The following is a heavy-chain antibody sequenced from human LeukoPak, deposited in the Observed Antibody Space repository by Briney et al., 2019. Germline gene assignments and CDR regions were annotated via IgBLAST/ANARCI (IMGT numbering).Heavy chain of an antibody. CDR3: ARHGSGSYYVWFDP. J-gene: IGHJ5*02. CDR1: GGSISSSSYY. D-gene: IGHD1-26*01. CDR2: IYYSGSA. Sequence: PSETLSLTCTVSGGSISSSSYYWGWIRQPPGTGLEWIGSIYYSGSAYYNPSLKSRVTISVDTSKNQLSLKLSSVSAADTAVYYCARHGSGSYYVWFDPWGQGTLVTVSS. V-gene: IGHV4-39*01.